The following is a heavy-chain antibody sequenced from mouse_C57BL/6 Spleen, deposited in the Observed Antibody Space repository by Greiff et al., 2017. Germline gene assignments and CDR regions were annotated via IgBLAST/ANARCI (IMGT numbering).Heavy chain of an antibody. CDR2: IYPGDGDT. V-gene: IGHV1-82*01. J-gene: IGHJ1*03. Sequence: VKVVESGPELVKPGASVKISCKASGYAFSSSWMNWVKQRPGKGLEWIGRIYPGDGDTNYNGKFKGKATLTADKSSSTAYMQLSSLTSEDSAVYFCASSHYYGSSYPDWYFDVWGTGTTVTVSS. CDR1: GYAFSSSW. D-gene: IGHD1-1*01. CDR3: ASSHYYGSSYPDWYFDV.